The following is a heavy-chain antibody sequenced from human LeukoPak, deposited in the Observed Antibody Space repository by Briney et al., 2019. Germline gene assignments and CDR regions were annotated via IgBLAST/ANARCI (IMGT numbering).Heavy chain of an antibody. D-gene: IGHD3-10*01. CDR3: ARGGIWLGPYGSGSKALDP. V-gene: IGHV1-2*02. CDR1: GYTFTGYY. Sequence: GASVKVSCKASGYTFTGYYMHWVRQAPGQGLEWMGWINPNSGGTNYAQKFQGRVTMTRDTSISTAYMELSRLRSDDTAVYYCARGGIWLGPYGSGSKALDPWGQGTLVTVSS. J-gene: IGHJ5*02. CDR2: INPNSGGT.